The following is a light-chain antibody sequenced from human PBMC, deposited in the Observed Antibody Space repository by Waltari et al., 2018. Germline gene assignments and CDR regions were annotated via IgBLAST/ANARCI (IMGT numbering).Light chain of an antibody. V-gene: IGKV3-15*01. CDR2: DAS. CDR1: QGVSSN. Sequence: EIVMTQSPATLSVSPGETAPLSCRASQGVSSNLAWYQQKPGQAPRLLIYDASTRATGIAVRFSGSGSGTEFTLTISSLLSEDFAVYYCQQYNNWPPITFGQGTRLDIK. J-gene: IGKJ5*01. CDR3: QQYNNWPPIT.